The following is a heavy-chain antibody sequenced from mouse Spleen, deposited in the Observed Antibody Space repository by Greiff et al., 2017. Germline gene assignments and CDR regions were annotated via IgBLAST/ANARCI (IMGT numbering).Heavy chain of an antibody. J-gene: IGHJ4*01. Sequence: QVQLQQPGAELVKPGASVKLSCKASGYTFTSYWMHWVKQRPGQGLEWIGMIHPNSGSTNYNEKFKSKATLTVDKSSSTAYMQLSSLTSEDSAVYYCARELGLRGAMDYWGQGTSVTVSS. V-gene: IGHV1-64*01. CDR1: GYTFTSYW. CDR2: IHPNSGST. CDR3: ARELGLRGAMDY. D-gene: IGHD3-1*01.